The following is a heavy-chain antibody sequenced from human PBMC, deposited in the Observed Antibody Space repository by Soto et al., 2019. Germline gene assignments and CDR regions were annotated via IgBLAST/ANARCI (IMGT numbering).Heavy chain of an antibody. CDR3: ARDRQPGIAAAGSFDY. V-gene: IGHV1-69*13. Sequence: ASVKVSCKASGGTFSSYAISWVRQAPGQGLEWMGGIIPIFGTANYAQKFQGRVTITADESTGTAYMELSSLRSEDTAVYYCARDRQPGIAAAGSFDYWGQGTLVTVSS. CDR2: IIPIFGTA. CDR1: GGTFSSYA. D-gene: IGHD6-13*01. J-gene: IGHJ4*02.